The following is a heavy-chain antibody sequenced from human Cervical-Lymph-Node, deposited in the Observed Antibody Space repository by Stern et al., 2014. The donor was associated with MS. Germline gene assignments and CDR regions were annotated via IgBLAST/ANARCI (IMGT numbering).Heavy chain of an antibody. J-gene: IGHJ4*02. CDR1: GDTFSSYA. Sequence: VQLVQSGSEVKKPGSSVKVSCKPSGDTFSSYALSWVRQAPGQGLEWVGGLIPFFGATRYGQKFQCRVTITPEESTGTAFMELSNMTSDDTAVYYCALRRSYYVYWGQGTLITVSS. D-gene: IGHD4-11*01. CDR2: LIPFFGAT. V-gene: IGHV1-69*01. CDR3: ALRRSYYVY.